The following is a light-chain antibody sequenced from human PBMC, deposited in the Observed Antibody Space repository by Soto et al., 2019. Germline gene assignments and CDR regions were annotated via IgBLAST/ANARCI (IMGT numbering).Light chain of an antibody. Sequence: DIVLTQSPDSLAVSLGERATINCKSSHNILYSSDNKTYLSWYQQRPVQPPKLLFYWASTRVSGVPDRFSCIGSGTHSTLAIPSMQAEDGSVYYWQQYYSAPPMFRPGTKVSIK. CDR1: HNILYSSDNKTY. CDR3: QQYYSAPPM. J-gene: IGKJ1*01. V-gene: IGKV4-1*01. CDR2: WAS.